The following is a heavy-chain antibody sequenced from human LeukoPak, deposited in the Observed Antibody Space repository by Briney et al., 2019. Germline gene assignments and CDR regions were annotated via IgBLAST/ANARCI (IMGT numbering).Heavy chain of an antibody. D-gene: IGHD2-2*01. J-gene: IGHJ4*02. Sequence: GGSLRLSCAASGFTFSSYKMNWVSQAPGKGLEWVSSISSSSSYIYYADSVKGRFTISRDNAKNSLYLQMNSLRVEDTAVYYCARVQSQLLPDYWGQGTLVTVSP. CDR1: GFTFSSYK. V-gene: IGHV3-21*01. CDR2: ISSSSSYI. CDR3: ARVQSQLLPDY.